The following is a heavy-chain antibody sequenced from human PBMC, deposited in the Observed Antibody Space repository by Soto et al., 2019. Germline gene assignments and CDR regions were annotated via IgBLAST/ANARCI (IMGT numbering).Heavy chain of an antibody. CDR1: GGSFSGYY. Sequence: PSETLSLTCAVYGGSFSGYYWSWIRQPPGKGLEWIGEINHSGSTNYNPSLKSRVTISVDTSKNQFSLKLSSVTAADTAVYYCARGRYFWSGYPNLNWFDPWGQGTLVTVSS. J-gene: IGHJ5*02. CDR2: INHSGST. CDR3: ARGRYFWSGYPNLNWFDP. V-gene: IGHV4-34*01. D-gene: IGHD3-3*01.